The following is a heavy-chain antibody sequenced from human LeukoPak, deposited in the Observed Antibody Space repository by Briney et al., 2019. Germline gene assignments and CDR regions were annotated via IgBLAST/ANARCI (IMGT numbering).Heavy chain of an antibody. V-gene: IGHV3-73*01. J-gene: IGHJ1*01. CDR1: GFTFSDSV. CDR2: IRSKPNTYAT. D-gene: IGHD3-16*01. Sequence: GGSLRLSCAASGFTFSDSVMHWVRQASGKGLEWVGRIRSKPNTYATAYAASVKGRFTISRDNSKNTLYLQMNSLRAEDTAMYYCAKDDDWGRYKHWGQGTLVTVSS. CDR3: AKDDDWGRYKH.